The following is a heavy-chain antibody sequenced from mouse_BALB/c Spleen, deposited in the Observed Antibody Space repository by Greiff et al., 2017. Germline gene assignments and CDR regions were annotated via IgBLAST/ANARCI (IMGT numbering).Heavy chain of an antibody. CDR2: ISSGGSYT. J-gene: IGHJ4*01. CDR3: GTGTGGAMDY. Sequence: EVKLMESGGGLVKPGGSLKLSCAASGFTFSSYAMSWVRQSPEKRLEWVAEISSGGSYTYYPDTVTGRFTISRDNAKNTLYLEMSSLRSEDTAMYYCGTGTGGAMDYWGQGTSVTVSS. CDR1: GFTFSSYA. D-gene: IGHD4-1*01. V-gene: IGHV5-9-4*01.